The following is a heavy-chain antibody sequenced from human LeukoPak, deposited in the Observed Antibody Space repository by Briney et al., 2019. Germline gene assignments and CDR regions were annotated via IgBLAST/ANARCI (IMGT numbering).Heavy chain of an antibody. Sequence: SETLSLTCTVSGGSISNNNYYWGWIRQPPGKGLEWIGNIYYTGSTYYDPSLKSRVTISVDTSKNQFSLKLSSVTAADTAVYYCARHRGDYYNSSGSFDYWGQGTLVTVSS. J-gene: IGHJ4*02. CDR1: GGSISNNNYY. V-gene: IGHV4-39*01. D-gene: IGHD3-22*01. CDR2: IYYTGST. CDR3: ARHRGDYYNSSGSFDY.